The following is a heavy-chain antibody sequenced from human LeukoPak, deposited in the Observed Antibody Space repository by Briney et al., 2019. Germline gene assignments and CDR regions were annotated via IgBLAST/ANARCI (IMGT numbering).Heavy chain of an antibody. CDR3: AKAVVGSTYAFDS. J-gene: IGHJ4*02. Sequence: PGGSLRLSCAASRFTFNNYGMHWVRQAPGKGLEWVAFIQYDGNSKYYIDSVKGRFSISRDNSKNTLYLQMNSLRPEDTAVYFCAKAVVGSTYAFDSWGQGTLVTVSS. CDR1: RFTFNNYG. CDR2: IQYDGNSK. D-gene: IGHD5-18*01. V-gene: IGHV3-30*02.